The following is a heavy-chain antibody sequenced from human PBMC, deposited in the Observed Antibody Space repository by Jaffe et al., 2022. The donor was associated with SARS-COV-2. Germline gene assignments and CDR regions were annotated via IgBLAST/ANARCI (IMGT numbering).Heavy chain of an antibody. CDR2: IRQDGGEK. V-gene: IGHV3-7*01. Sequence: EVQLVESGGGLVQPGGSLRLSCAASGFIFSSYWMSWVRQAPGKGLEWVANIRQDGGEKYYVDSVKGRFTISRDNAKNSLYLQMNRLRAEDTAVYYCARVKGGSTGWYEGYWGQGTLVTVSS. J-gene: IGHJ4*02. CDR1: GFIFSSYW. D-gene: IGHD6-19*01. CDR3: ARVKGGSTGWYEGY.